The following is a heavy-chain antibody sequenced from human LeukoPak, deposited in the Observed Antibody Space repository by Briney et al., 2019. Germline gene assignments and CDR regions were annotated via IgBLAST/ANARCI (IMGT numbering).Heavy chain of an antibody. V-gene: IGHV3-23*01. CDR2: ISGSGGST. D-gene: IGHD5-18*01. CDR1: GFTFSSYA. J-gene: IGHJ4*02. Sequence: PGGSRRLSCAASGFTFSSYAMSWVRQAPGKGLEWVSAISGSGGSTYYADSVKGRFTISRDNSKNTLYLQMNSLRAEDTAVYYCASGPGYSYGFDYWGQGTLVTVSS. CDR3: ASGPGYSYGFDY.